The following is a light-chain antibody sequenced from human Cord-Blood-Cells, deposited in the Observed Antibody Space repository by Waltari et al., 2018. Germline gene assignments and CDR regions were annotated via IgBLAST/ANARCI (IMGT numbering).Light chain of an antibody. V-gene: IGLV2-8*01. Sequence: QSALTQPPSASGSPGQSVTISCPGTSSDVGGYNYVPWYQQHPGKPPKLIIYEVSKRPAGVPDRFSGSKSGNTASLTVSGLQAEDEADYYCSSYAGSNNVVFGGGTKLTVL. J-gene: IGLJ2*01. CDR3: SSYAGSNNVV. CDR2: EVS. CDR1: SSDVGGYNY.